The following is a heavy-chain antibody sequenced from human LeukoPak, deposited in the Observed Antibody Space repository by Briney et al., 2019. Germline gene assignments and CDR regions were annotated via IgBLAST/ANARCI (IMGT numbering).Heavy chain of an antibody. CDR3: ARDPVVAAFDY. V-gene: IGHV4-38-2*02. D-gene: IGHD2-15*01. Sequence: SETLSLTCTVSGYSISSGYYWGWIRQSPGKGLEWIGSIYYSGSTYYNPSLKSRVTISVDTSKNQFSLKLSSVTAADTAVYYCARDPVVAAFDYWGQGTLVTVSS. J-gene: IGHJ4*02. CDR2: IYYSGST. CDR1: GYSISSGYY.